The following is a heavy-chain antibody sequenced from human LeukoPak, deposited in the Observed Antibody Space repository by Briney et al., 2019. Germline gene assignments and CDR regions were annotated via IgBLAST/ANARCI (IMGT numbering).Heavy chain of an antibody. J-gene: IGHJ3*02. CDR1: GYRFTSQY. CDR2: INPTGGST. Sequence: ASVTVSCKASGYRFTSQYVHWVRQAPGQGREWMGIINPTGGSTRNAQKFQGRFSMTGDTSTSTVYMELSRLRSEDTAVYYCASFYNTNDALDIWGQGTMVTVSS. V-gene: IGHV1-46*01. D-gene: IGHD5-24*01. CDR3: ASFYNTNDALDI.